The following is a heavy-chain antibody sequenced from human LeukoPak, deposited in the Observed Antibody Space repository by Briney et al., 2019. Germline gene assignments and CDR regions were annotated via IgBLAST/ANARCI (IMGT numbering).Heavy chain of an antibody. CDR3: ARGEQQLATLDY. D-gene: IGHD6-13*01. CDR2: IYYSGST. V-gene: IGHV4-31*03. Sequence: SETLSLTCTVSGGSISSGGYYWSWIRQHPGKGLEWIGYIYYSGSTYYNPSLKSRVTISVDTSKNQFSLKLSSVTAADTAVYYCARGEQQLATLDYWGQGTLVTVSS. CDR1: GGSISSGGYY. J-gene: IGHJ4*02.